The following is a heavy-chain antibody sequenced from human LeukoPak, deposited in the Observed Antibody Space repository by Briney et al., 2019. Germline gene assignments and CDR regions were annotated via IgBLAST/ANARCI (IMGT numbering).Heavy chain of an antibody. CDR1: GLTFSSYS. CDR2: ISSSSSYI. Sequence: MTGGSLRLSCAASGLTFSSYSMNWVRQAPGKGLEWVSSISSSSSYIYYADSVKGRFTISRDNAKNSLYLQMNSLRAEDTAVYYCARGDSSGWYFFDYWGQGTLVTVSS. D-gene: IGHD6-19*01. V-gene: IGHV3-21*01. CDR3: ARGDSSGWYFFDY. J-gene: IGHJ4*02.